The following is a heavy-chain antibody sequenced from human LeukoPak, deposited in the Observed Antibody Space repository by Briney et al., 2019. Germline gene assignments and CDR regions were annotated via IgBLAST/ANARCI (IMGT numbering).Heavy chain of an antibody. CDR3: TTIRFLEWS. CDR2: TKSNADGGTI. Sequence: GGSLRLSCAASGFTFSNAWMSWVRQAPGKGLEWVGRTKSNADGGTIDYAAPVKGRFTISRDDSKNTLYLQMNSLKTEDTAVYYCTTIRFLEWSWGQGTLVTVSS. D-gene: IGHD3-3*01. V-gene: IGHV3-15*01. CDR1: GFTFSNAW. J-gene: IGHJ4*02.